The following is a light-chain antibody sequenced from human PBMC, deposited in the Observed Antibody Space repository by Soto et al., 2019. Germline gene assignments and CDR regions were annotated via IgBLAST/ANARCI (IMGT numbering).Light chain of an antibody. Sequence: EIVLTQSPGTLSLSPGKRATLSCRASQSVCSTLAWYQQKPGQAPRLLMYCAANRAAGMADWFIGSGSWRDFTLIINRLEPEDVAIYYCQQYGGSHRITFGQGTRLEIK. CDR2: CAA. CDR1: QSVCST. J-gene: IGKJ5*01. V-gene: IGKV3-20*01. CDR3: QQYGGSHRIT.